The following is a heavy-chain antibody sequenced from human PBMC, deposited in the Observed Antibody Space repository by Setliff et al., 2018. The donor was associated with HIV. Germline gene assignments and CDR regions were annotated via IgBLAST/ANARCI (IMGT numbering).Heavy chain of an antibody. V-gene: IGHV3-15*07. Sequence: GESLKISCAASGFTFSNAWMNWVRQAPGKGLEWVGRIKSKTDGGTTDYAAPVKGRFTISRHDSKNTLYLQMNGLKTEDTAVYYCTTDLGIWFGELLPFDYWSQGTLVTVSS. D-gene: IGHD3-10*01. J-gene: IGHJ4*02. CDR2: IKSKTDGGTT. CDR1: GFTFSNAW. CDR3: TTDLGIWFGELLPFDY.